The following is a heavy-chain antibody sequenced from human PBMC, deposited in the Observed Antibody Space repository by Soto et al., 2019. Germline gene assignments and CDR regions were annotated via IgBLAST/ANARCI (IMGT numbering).Heavy chain of an antibody. D-gene: IGHD5-18*01. J-gene: IGHJ4*02. CDR2: INPNSGGT. V-gene: IGHV1-2*02. Sequence: ASVKVSCKASGYTFTGYYMHWVRQAPGQGLEWMGWINPNSGGTNYAQKFQGRVTMTRDTSISTAYMELSRLRSDDTAVYYCANVDTAMGTGSDYWGQGTLVTVSS. CDR3: ANVDTAMGTGSDY. CDR1: GYTFTGYY.